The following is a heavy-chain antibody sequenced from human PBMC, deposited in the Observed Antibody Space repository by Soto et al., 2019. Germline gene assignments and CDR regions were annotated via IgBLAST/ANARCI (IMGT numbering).Heavy chain of an antibody. D-gene: IGHD6-19*01. CDR1: GFTFNSYA. CDR2: ISGSGDST. CDR3: AKGVPGIAVAGTGYFQH. V-gene: IGHV3-23*01. Sequence: EVQLLESGGGLVQPGGSLRLSCAASGFTFNSYAMSWVRQAPGKGLEWVSGISGSGDSTYYADSVKGRFTISRDNSKNTLYVQMNSLKAEDTAVYYCAKGVPGIAVAGTGYFQHWGQGTLVTVSS. J-gene: IGHJ1*01.